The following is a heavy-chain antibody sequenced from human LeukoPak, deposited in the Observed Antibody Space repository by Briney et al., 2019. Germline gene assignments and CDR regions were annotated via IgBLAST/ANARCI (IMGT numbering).Heavy chain of an antibody. CDR3: ARDRSSWYTPGGWYFDL. V-gene: IGHV4-30-2*01. CDR2: IYHSGST. CDR1: GGSISSGGYY. D-gene: IGHD6-13*01. Sequence: SQTLSLTCTVSGGSISSGGYYWSWIRQPPGKGLEWIGYIYHSGSTYYNPSLKSRVTISVDRSKNQFSLKLSSVTAADTAVYYCARDRSSWYTPGGWYFDLWGRGTLVTVSS. J-gene: IGHJ2*01.